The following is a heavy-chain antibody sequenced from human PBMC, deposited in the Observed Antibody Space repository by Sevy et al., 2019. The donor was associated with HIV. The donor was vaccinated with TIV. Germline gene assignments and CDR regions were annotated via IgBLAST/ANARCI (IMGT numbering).Heavy chain of an antibody. J-gene: IGHJ5*01. Sequence: GGSLRLSCAASGFTFSDYYMSWIRQAPGKGLEWVSYISSSGSTIYYADSVKGRFTNSRDNAKNLLYQQMNSLRVEDTAVYYCEGDDSSGPGSFDSWGQGTLVTVSS. D-gene: IGHD3-22*01. CDR1: GFTFSDYY. CDR3: EGDDSSGPGSFDS. V-gene: IGHV3-11*01. CDR2: ISSSGSTI.